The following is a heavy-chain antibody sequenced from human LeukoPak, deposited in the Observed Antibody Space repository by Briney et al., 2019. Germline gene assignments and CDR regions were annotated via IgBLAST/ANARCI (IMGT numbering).Heavy chain of an antibody. CDR2: IYHSGST. D-gene: IGHD3-10*01. CDR1: GGSISSGGYS. V-gene: IGHV4-30-2*01. Sequence: SQTLSLTCAVSGGSISSGGYSWSWIRQPPGKGLEWIGYIYHSGSTYYNPSLKSRVTISVDRSKNQFSLKLSSVTAADTAVYYCARGRAGAIRGYYFDYWGQGTLVTVSS. CDR3: ARGRAGAIRGYYFDY. J-gene: IGHJ4*02.